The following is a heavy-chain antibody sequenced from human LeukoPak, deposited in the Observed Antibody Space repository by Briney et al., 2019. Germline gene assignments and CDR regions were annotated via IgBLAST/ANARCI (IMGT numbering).Heavy chain of an antibody. CDR2: FDPEDGET. CDR3: ATVDFRKTGSSSWYIYYFDY. CDR1: GYTLTELS. D-gene: IGHD6-13*01. Sequence: ASVKVSCKVSGYTLTELSMHWVRQAPGKGLEWMGGFDPEDGETIYAQKFQGRVTMTEDTSTDTAYMELSSLRSEDTAVYYCATVDFRKTGSSSWYIYYFDYWGQGTLVTVSS. J-gene: IGHJ4*02. V-gene: IGHV1-24*01.